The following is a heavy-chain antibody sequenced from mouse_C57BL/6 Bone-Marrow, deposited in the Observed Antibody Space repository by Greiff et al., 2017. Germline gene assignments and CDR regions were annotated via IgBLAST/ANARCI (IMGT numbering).Heavy chain of an antibody. CDR2: IDPENGDT. Sequence: VQLQQSGAELVRPGASVKLSCTASGFNIKDDYMHWVKQRPEQGLEWIGWIDPENGDTEYASKFQGKATITAVTSSNTAYLQLSSLTSEDTAVYYCTTPSSLDYWGQGTTLTVSS. V-gene: IGHV14-4*01. CDR3: TTPSSLDY. D-gene: IGHD1-1*01. CDR1: GFNIKDDY. J-gene: IGHJ2*01.